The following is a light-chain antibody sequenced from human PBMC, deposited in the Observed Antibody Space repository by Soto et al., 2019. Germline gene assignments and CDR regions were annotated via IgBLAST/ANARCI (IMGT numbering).Light chain of an antibody. CDR3: QNYNSAPRT. Sequence: DIQMTQSASFLSASIGDRVTISSRASQGISNDLAWYQQKPGKVPYLLIYAASTSHSGVPSRFRGSGSGTDFTLTISSLQPEDVATYYCQNYNSAPRTFGQGTKVDIK. J-gene: IGKJ1*01. CDR2: AAS. V-gene: IGKV1-27*01. CDR1: QGISND.